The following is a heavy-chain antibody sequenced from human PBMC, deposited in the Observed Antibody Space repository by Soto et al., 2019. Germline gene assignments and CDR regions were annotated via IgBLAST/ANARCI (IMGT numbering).Heavy chain of an antibody. CDR3: ATGNRVVPAFGIADRPGAPDQSDAFDI. D-gene: IGHD6-6*01. CDR1: GYPVTELS. CDR2: FDPEDGET. J-gene: IGHJ3*02. V-gene: IGHV1-24*01. Sequence: GASVKVFANVSGYPVTELSLHFVRQAPGKGLAWMGGFDPEDGETIYAQKFQGRVTMTEDTSTDTAYMELSSLRSEDTAVYSCATGNRVVPAFGIADRPGAPDQSDAFDIWGQGTLV.